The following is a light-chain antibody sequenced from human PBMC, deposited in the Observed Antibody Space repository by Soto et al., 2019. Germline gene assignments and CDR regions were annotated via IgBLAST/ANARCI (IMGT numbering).Light chain of an antibody. Sequence: QSALTQPASVSGSPGQSITISCTGTSSDVGSYNLVSWYQQHPGKAPKLMIYEGSKRPSGVSNRFSGSKSGNTASLTISGLQAEDEADYYCSSYAGSSIDVVFGGGTKLTVL. CDR1: SSDVGSYNL. V-gene: IGLV2-23*01. CDR3: SSYAGSSIDVV. CDR2: EGS. J-gene: IGLJ2*01.